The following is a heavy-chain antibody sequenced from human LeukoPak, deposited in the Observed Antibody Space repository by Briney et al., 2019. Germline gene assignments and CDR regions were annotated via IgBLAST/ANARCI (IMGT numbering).Heavy chain of an antibody. CDR2: IGRSGGDI. V-gene: IGHV3-23*01. CDR1: GFTFNSYA. CDR3: AKYAPPTTVVTRYFDY. Sequence: GGSLRLSCAASGFTFNSYAMAWVRQAPGKGLEWVSVIGRSGGDIQYVDSVKGRFTISRDNSKNTLYLQMNSLRAEDTAVYHCAKYAPPTTVVTRYFDYWGQGTLVTVSS. D-gene: IGHD4-23*01. J-gene: IGHJ4*02.